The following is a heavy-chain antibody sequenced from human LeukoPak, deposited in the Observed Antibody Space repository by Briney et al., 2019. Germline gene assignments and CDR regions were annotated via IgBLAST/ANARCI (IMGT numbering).Heavy chain of an antibody. CDR2: ISGSGGST. CDR1: GFTFSSYA. V-gene: IGHV3-23*01. J-gene: IGHJ6*02. Sequence: GGSLRLSCAASGFTFSSYAMSWVRQAPGKGLEWVSAISGSGGSTYYADSVKGRFTISRDNSKNTLYLQMNSLRAEDTAVYYCANDLPVGTNYYYYGLDVWGQGTTVTLSS. CDR3: ANDLPVGTNYYYYGLDV.